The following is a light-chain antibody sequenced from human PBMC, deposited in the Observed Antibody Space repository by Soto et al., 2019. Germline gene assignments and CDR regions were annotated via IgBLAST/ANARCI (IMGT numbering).Light chain of an antibody. J-gene: IGLJ1*01. V-gene: IGLV2-23*02. Sequence: QSVLTQPVSVTGSPGQSITISCTGTSSDLGSYDLVSWYQQHPGKALKLMVYEVTKRPSGVSNRFSGSKSGNTASLTISGLQAEDEADYSCSSYAGSGTFYVFGSGTKVTVL. CDR2: EVT. CDR1: SSDLGSYDL. CDR3: SSYAGSGTFYV.